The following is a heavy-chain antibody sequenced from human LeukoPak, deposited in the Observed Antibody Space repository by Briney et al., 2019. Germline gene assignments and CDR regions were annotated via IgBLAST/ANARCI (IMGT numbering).Heavy chain of an antibody. CDR1: GGSISSSSYY. D-gene: IGHD3-22*01. J-gene: IGHJ4*02. Sequence: SETLSLTCTVSGGSISSSSYYWGWIRQPPGKGLEWIGSIYYSGSTYYNPSLKSRVTISVDTSKNQFSLKLSSVTAADTAVYYCASYTYYYDSSGYYPSEKGVSFSDYWGQGTLVTVSS. CDR3: ASYTYYYDSSGYYPSEKGVSFSDY. V-gene: IGHV4-39*01. CDR2: IYYSGST.